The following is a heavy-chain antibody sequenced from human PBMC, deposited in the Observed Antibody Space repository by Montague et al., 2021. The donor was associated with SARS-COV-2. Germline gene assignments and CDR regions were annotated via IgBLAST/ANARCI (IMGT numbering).Heavy chain of an antibody. V-gene: IGHV3-21*01. Sequence: SLRLSCAAPGFTFSSYSMNWVRQAPGKGLEWVSSISSSSSYIYYADSVKGRFTISRDNAKNSLYLQMNSLRAEDTAVYYCARAAVRGVIEHIYGMDVWGQGATVTVSS. CDR1: GFTFSSYS. J-gene: IGHJ6*02. CDR3: ARAAVRGVIEHIYGMDV. CDR2: ISSSSSYI. D-gene: IGHD3-10*01.